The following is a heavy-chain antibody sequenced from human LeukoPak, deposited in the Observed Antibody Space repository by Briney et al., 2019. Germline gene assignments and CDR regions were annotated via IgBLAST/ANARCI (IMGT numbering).Heavy chain of an antibody. D-gene: IGHD1-26*01. Sequence: GASVKVSCKASGGTFISYAISWVRQAPGQGLEWMGGIIPIFGTANYAQKFQGRVTITTDESTSTAYMELSSLRSEDTAVYYCARESGYSGSCLYYFDYWGQGTLVTVSS. CDR1: GGTFISYA. CDR2: IIPIFGTA. CDR3: ARESGYSGSCLYYFDY. J-gene: IGHJ4*02. V-gene: IGHV1-69*05.